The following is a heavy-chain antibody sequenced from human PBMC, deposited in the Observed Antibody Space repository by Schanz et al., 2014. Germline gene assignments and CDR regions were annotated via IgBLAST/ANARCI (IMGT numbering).Heavy chain of an antibody. CDR3: ARDYESDLSSPRHDAFDV. CDR2: ISGSSSTK. V-gene: IGHV3-21*02. J-gene: IGHJ3*01. CDR1: GFTFSTYY. Sequence: EVQLVESGGGLVKPGGSLRLSCAASGFTFSTYYMNWVRQAPGKGLEWVSYISGSSSTKYYADSVKGRFTISRDNGKMSLFLQINSLRAEDTAVYFCARDYESDLSSPRHDAFDVWGQGTVVTVSS. D-gene: IGHD3-22*01.